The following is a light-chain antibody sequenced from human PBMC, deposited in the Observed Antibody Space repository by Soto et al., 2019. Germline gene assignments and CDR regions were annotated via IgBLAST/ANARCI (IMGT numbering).Light chain of an antibody. V-gene: IGKV3-20*01. CDR3: QQYNIWPWT. CDR1: QSVSSSY. J-gene: IGKJ1*01. Sequence: EIVLTQSPGTLSLSPGERATLSCRASQSVSSSYLAWYQQKPGQAPRLLIYGASSRATGIPDRFSGSGSGTDFTLTISSLQSEDSAVYYCQQYNIWPWTFGQGTKVDIK. CDR2: GAS.